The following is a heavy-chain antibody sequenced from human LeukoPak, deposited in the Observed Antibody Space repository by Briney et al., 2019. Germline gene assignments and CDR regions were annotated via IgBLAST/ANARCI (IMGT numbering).Heavy chain of an antibody. V-gene: IGHV3-23*01. CDR2: ISGSGDNT. CDR1: GFRFSDFS. D-gene: IGHD5-12*01. J-gene: IGHJ4*02. Sequence: GGSLRLSCAASGFRFSDFSMNWVRQAPGKGLEWVSVISGSGDNTYYADSVKGRFTISRDNSKNMLYLQMNSLRAEDTAVYYCAKWKYSDSGIDDYWGQGTLVTVSS. CDR3: AKWKYSDSGIDDY.